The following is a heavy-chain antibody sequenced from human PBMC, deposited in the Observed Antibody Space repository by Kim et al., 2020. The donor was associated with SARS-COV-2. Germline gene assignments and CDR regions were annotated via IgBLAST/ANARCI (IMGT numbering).Heavy chain of an antibody. J-gene: IGHJ4*02. Sequence: SETLSLTCAVYGGSFSGYYWSWIRQPPGKGLEWIGEINHSGSTNYNPSLKSRVTISVDTSKNQFSLKLSSVTAADTAVYYCARVGRYKWLRTLHFDYWGQGTLVTVSS. D-gene: IGHD5-12*01. CDR2: INHSGST. V-gene: IGHV4-34*01. CDR1: GGSFSGYY. CDR3: ARVGRYKWLRTLHFDY.